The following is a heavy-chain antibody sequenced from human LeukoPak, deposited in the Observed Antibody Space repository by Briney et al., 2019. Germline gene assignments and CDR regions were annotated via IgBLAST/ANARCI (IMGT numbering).Heavy chain of an antibody. J-gene: IGHJ2*01. D-gene: IGHD3-10*01. V-gene: IGHV1-69*06. CDR3: AALPGIPRYFDL. Sequence: ASVKVPCKASGGTFSSYAISWVRQAPGQGLEWMGGIIPIFGTANYAQKFQGRVTITADKSTSTAYMELSSLRSEDTAVYYCAALPGIPRYFDLWGRGTLVTVSS. CDR2: IIPIFGTA. CDR1: GGTFSSYA.